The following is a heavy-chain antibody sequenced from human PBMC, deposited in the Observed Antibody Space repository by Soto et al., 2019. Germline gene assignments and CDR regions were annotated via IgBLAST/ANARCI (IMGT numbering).Heavy chain of an antibody. CDR2: IYWDDDK. D-gene: IGHD6-19*01. J-gene: IGHJ4*02. CDR3: AHNGLSGWYLYYFDY. V-gene: IGHV2-5*02. CDR1: GFSLSTSGVG. Sequence: SGPTLVNPTQTLTLTCTFSGFSLSTSGVGVGWTRQPPGKALEWLALIYWDDDKRYSPSLKSRLTITKDTSKNQVVLTMANMEPVDTATYYCAHNGLSGWYLYYFDYWGQGTLVTVSS.